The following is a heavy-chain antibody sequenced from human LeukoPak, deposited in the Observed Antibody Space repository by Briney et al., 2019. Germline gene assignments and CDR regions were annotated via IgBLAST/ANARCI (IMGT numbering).Heavy chain of an antibody. CDR1: GYSFTNYW. CDR2: MYPGDSDT. V-gene: IGHV5-51*01. Sequence: GESLKISCTGSGYSFTNYWIAWVRQMPGKGLEWMGIMYPGDSDTRYSPSFQGQVTISADKSISTAYLQWSSLKASDTAMYYCARRAGEWELLDYWGQGTLVTVSS. CDR3: ARRAGEWELLDY. D-gene: IGHD1-26*01. J-gene: IGHJ4*02.